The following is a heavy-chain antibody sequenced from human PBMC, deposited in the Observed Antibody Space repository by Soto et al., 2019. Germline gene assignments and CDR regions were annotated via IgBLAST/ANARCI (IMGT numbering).Heavy chain of an antibody. CDR2: ISYDGSNK. CDR1: GFTFSSYA. CDR3: AXXXXXXXXXXXXXGMDV. J-gene: IGHJ6*02. V-gene: IGHV3-30-3*01. Sequence: QVQLVESGGGVVQPGRSLRLSCAASGFTFSSYAMHWVRQAPGKGLEWVAVISYDGSNKYYADSVKGRFTISRDNSKNTLYLQMNSLRAEDTAVYYXAXXXXXXXXXXXXXGMDVWGQGTTVTVSS.